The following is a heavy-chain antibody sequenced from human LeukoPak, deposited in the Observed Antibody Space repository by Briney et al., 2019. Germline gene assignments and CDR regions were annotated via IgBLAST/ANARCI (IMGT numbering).Heavy chain of an antibody. CDR2: ITSDSAYI. D-gene: IGHD6-13*01. J-gene: IGHJ4*02. Sequence: GGSLRLSCAASGFSFSTYAMNWVRQAPGEGLKWVSCITSDSAYIYYADSVKGRFTISRDNAKNSLYLQMNSLRAEDTAVYYCARGIAAAGMALDYWGQGTLVTVSS. V-gene: IGHV3-21*01. CDR3: ARGIAAAGMALDY. CDR1: GFSFSTYA.